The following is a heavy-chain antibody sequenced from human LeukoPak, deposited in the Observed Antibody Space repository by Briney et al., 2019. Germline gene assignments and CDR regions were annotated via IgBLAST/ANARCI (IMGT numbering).Heavy chain of an antibody. Sequence: GGSLRLSCAVSGFTFSRYSMNWVRQAPGEGLEWVSYISESSSTKYYADSVKGRFTISRDNAQNSLFLQMNSLRAEDTAVYYCARDVEYYDFWSGYFTPTAFDIWGQGTMVTVSS. CDR3: ARDVEYYDFWSGYFTPTAFDI. V-gene: IGHV3-48*01. D-gene: IGHD3-3*01. CDR2: ISESSSTK. CDR1: GFTFSRYS. J-gene: IGHJ3*02.